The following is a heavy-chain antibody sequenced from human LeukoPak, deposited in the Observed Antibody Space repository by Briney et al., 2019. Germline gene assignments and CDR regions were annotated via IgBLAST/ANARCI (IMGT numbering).Heavy chain of an antibody. CDR3: AKDHLHYYDSSGYYYMDY. J-gene: IGHJ4*02. CDR2: ISYDGSNK. D-gene: IGHD3-22*01. V-gene: IGHV3-30*18. Sequence: GRSLRLSCAASGFTFSSYGMHWVRQAPGKGLEWVAVISYDGSNKYYADSVKGRFTISRDNSKNTLYLQMNNLRAEDTAVYYCAKDHLHYYDSSGYYYMDYWGQGTLVTVSS. CDR1: GFTFSSYG.